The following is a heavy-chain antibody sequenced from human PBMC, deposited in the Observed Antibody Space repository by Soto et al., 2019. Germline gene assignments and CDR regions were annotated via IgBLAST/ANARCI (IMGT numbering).Heavy chain of an antibody. V-gene: IGHV4-30-4*02. D-gene: IGHD2-15*01. Sequence: SETLSLTCTVSGDSITNSDYYWNWIRQSPGKCLEWIASIDYSGNTYYNPSLKSRVVISPDTSKNLSSLKLRSVCAAQTALCFSARDRATSTVLAVGGKGTTVPVS. J-gene: IGHJ6*03. CDR2: IDYSGNT. CDR3: ARDRATSTVLAV. CDR1: GDSITNSDYY.